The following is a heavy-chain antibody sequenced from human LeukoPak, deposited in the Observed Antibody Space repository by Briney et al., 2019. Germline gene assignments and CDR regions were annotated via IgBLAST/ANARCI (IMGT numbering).Heavy chain of an antibody. Sequence: PGGSLRLSCAVSGLTFSDYYMSWTRQAPGKGPELVSYISPSGSSIFYVDSVKGRFTISRDNAKNSLHLQMNSLRAEDTAVYYCARDQGSYWGQGTLVTVSS. J-gene: IGHJ4*02. CDR1: GLTFSDYY. V-gene: IGHV3-11*01. CDR2: ISPSGSSI. CDR3: ARDQGSY.